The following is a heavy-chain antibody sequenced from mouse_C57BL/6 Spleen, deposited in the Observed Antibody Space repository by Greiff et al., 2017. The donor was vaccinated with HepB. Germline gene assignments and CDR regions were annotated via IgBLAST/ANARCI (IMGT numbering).Heavy chain of an antibody. D-gene: IGHD2-5*01. CDR1: GYTFTDYN. CDR3: ARGDYSKNYYAMDY. J-gene: IGHJ4*01. CDR2: INPNNGGT. Sequence: EVQLQQSGPELVKPGASVKIPCKASGYTFTDYNMDWVKQSHGKSLEWIGDINPNNGGTIYNQKFKGKATLTVDKSSSTAYMELRSLTSEDTAVYYCARGDYSKNYYAMDYWGQGTSVTVSS. V-gene: IGHV1-18*01.